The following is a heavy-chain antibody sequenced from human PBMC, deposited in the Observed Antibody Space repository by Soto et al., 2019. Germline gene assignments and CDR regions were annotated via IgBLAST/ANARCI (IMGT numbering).Heavy chain of an antibody. CDR1: GGSFSGYD. Sequence: SETLSLTCAVYGGSFSGYDWSWIRQPPGKGLGWIGEINHSGSTNYNPSLKSRVTISVDTSKNQFSLKLSSVTAADTAVYYCARLWFGELLTYYYGMDVWGQGTTVTVSS. D-gene: IGHD3-10*01. V-gene: IGHV4-34*01. CDR3: ARLWFGELLTYYYGMDV. CDR2: INHSGST. J-gene: IGHJ6*02.